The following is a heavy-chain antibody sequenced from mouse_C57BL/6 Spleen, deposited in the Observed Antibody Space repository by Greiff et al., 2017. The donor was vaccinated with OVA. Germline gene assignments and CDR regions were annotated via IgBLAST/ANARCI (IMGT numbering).Heavy chain of an antibody. CDR3: ARSQATTVVGTFDY. D-gene: IGHD1-1*01. CDR2: IDPSDSYT. CDR1: GYTFTSYW. V-gene: IGHV1-50*01. J-gene: IGHJ2*01. Sequence: QVQLQQPGAELVKPGASVKLSCKASGYTFTSYWMQWVKQRPGQGLEWIGEIDPSDSYTNYNQKFKGKATLTVDTSSSTAYMQLSSLTSEDSAVYYCARSQATTVVGTFDYWGQGTTLTVSS.